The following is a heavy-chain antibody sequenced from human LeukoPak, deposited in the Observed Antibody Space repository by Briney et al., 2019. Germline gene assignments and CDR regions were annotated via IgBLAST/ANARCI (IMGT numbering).Heavy chain of an antibody. CDR1: GGSFSGYY. CDR2: INHSGST. Sequence: SETLSLTCAVYGGSFSGYYWSWIRQPPGKGLEWIGEINHSGSTNYNPSLKSRVTISVDTSKNQFSLKLSSVTAADTAVYYCARVGLHLAPDYWGQGTLATVSS. CDR3: ARVGLHLAPDY. J-gene: IGHJ4*02. D-gene: IGHD2-15*01. V-gene: IGHV4-34*01.